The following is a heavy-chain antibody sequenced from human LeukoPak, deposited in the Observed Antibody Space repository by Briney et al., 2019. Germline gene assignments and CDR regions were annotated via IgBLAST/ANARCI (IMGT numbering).Heavy chain of an antibody. J-gene: IGHJ4*02. D-gene: IGHD3-3*01. CDR2: MFYSGIT. CDR3: ARHGSSGVVITNFDY. V-gene: IGHV4-39*01. Sequence: SETLSLTCSVSGGSISSSDYYWGWIRQPPGKGLECIGTMFYSGITYYSPSLKSRVTISVDTSKNQFSLELSSVTAADTAVYFCARHGSSGVVITNFDYWGQGTLVTVSS. CDR1: GGSISSSDYY.